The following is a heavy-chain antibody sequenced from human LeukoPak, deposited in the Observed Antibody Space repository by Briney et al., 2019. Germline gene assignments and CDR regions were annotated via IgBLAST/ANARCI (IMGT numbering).Heavy chain of an antibody. CDR1: GYTFTSYG. V-gene: IGHV1-18*01. CDR2: ISAYNGNT. J-gene: IGHJ4*02. Sequence: ASVKVSCKASGYTFTSYGISWVRQAPGQGLEWMGWISAYNGNTNYAQKLQGRVTMTTDTSTSTAYMELRSLRSDDTAVYYCARDRDASIAAAGTFDYWGQGTLVTVSS. D-gene: IGHD6-13*01. CDR3: ARDRDASIAAAGTFDY.